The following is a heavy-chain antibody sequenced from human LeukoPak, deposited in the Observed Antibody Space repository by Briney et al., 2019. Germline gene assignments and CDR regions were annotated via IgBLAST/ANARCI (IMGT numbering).Heavy chain of an antibody. Sequence: SETLSLTCAVSGGSISSGGYYWSWIRQPPGKGLEWIGYIYHSGSTYYNPSLKSRVTISVDRSKNQFSLKLSSVTAADTAVYYCAREWVNTIFGAGGFDPWGQGTLVTVSS. CDR2: IYHSGST. D-gene: IGHD3-3*01. V-gene: IGHV4-30-2*01. CDR1: GGSISSGGYY. CDR3: AREWVNTIFGAGGFDP. J-gene: IGHJ5*02.